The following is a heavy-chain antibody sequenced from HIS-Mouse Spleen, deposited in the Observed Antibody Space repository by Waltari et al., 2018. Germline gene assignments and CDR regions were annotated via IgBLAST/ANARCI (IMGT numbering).Heavy chain of an antibody. CDR2: IYTSGST. D-gene: IGHD2-15*01. J-gene: IGHJ4*02. V-gene: IGHV4-4*07. CDR1: GGAISSSY. CDR3: ARYCSGGSCYGGSFDY. Sequence: QVQLQESGPGLVKPSETLSLTCTVSGGAISSSYWSWLRRPAGKGLEWIGRIYTSGSTNYNPSLKSRVTMSVDTSKNQFSLKLSSVTAADTAVYYCARYCSGGSCYGGSFDYWGQGTLVTVSS.